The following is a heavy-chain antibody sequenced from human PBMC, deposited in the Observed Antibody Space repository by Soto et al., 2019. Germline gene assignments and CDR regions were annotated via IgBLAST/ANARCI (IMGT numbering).Heavy chain of an antibody. CDR3: ARGRGYSGYDYLDY. V-gene: IGHV3-48*01. Sequence: GGSLRLSCAASGFTFSSYSMNWVRQAPGKGLEWVSYISSSSSTIYYADSVKGRFTISRDNAKNSLYLQMNGLRAEDTAVYYCARGRGYSGYDYLDYWGQGTLVTVSS. CDR1: GFTFSSYS. D-gene: IGHD5-12*01. CDR2: ISSSSSTI. J-gene: IGHJ4*02.